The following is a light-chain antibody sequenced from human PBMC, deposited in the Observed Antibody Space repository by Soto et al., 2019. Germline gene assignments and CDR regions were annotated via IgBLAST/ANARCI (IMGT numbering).Light chain of an antibody. CDR2: GAS. J-gene: IGKJ1*01. CDR1: QSVSSSY. V-gene: IGKV3-20*01. CDR3: QQYGSSPWT. Sequence: EIVLTQSPGTLSLSPGERATLSCSASQSVSSSYLAWYQQKPGQAPRLLIYGASSRATGIPDRFSGSGSGTDFTLTISRLEPEDFAVYYCQQYGSSPWTFGQGTKADIK.